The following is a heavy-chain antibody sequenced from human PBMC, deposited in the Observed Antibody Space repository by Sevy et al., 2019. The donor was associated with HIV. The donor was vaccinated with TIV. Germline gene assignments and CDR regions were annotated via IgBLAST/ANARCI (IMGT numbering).Heavy chain of an antibody. CDR3: ARAPGGSSWYLSGWFDP. CDR1: GYTFTSYA. CDR2: INAGNGNT. D-gene: IGHD6-13*01. V-gene: IGHV1-3*01. J-gene: IGHJ5*02. Sequence: ASVKVSCKASGYTFTSYAMHWVRQAPGQRLEWMGWINAGNGNTKYSQKFQGRVTITRDTSASTAYMGLSSLRSEDTAVYYCARAPGGSSWYLSGWFDPWGQGTLVTVSS.